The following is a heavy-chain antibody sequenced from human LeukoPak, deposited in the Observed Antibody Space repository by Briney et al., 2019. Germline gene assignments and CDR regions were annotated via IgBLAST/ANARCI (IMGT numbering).Heavy chain of an antibody. CDR2: LSGSGDSK. CDR1: GFTFSDYY. CDR3: ARRAYSNHFFDY. V-gene: IGHV3-11*01. Sequence: GGSLRLSCAASGFTFSDYYMSWIRQAPGKGLEWVSDLSGSGDSKFYADSVKGRFTISRDIAKKSLYLQVSSLRAEDTAVYYCARRAYSNHFFDYWGQGTLVTVSS. J-gene: IGHJ4*02. D-gene: IGHD4-11*01.